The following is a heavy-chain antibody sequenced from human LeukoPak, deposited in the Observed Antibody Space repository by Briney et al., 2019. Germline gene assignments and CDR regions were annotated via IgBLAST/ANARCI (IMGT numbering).Heavy chain of an antibody. V-gene: IGHV3-23*01. D-gene: IGHD6-19*01. Sequence: GGPLRLSCAASGFTFSSYAMTWVRQAPGKGLEWVSATSAGGGGTYYADSVKGRFTISRDNSKNTLYLEVNGLRAEDTAVYYCAKAQKFSSGCHDYWGQGTLVTVSS. CDR3: AKAQKFSSGCHDY. CDR2: TSAGGGGT. J-gene: IGHJ4*02. CDR1: GFTFSSYA.